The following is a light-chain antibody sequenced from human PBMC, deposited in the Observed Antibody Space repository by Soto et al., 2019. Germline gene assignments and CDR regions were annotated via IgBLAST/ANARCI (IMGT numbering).Light chain of an antibody. CDR1: QTVLYSSNNKNH. CDR3: QQYYSTPRT. Sequence: DIVMTQSPDSLSVSLGDRATINCKSSQTVLYSSNNKNHLAWYQQRPGQPPKLLFSWASTRESGVPDRFSGSGSVTDFTLSISSRQAEDVAVYYCQQYYSTPRTFGQGTKVEIK. J-gene: IGKJ1*01. CDR2: WAS. V-gene: IGKV4-1*01.